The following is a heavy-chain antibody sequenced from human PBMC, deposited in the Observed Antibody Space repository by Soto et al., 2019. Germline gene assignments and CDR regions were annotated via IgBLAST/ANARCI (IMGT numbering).Heavy chain of an antibody. CDR3: ARTKRTAMVDRYYFDY. Sequence: SETLSLTCTVSGGSISSYYWRWIRQPPGKGLEWIGYIYYSGSTNYNPSLKIRVTISVDTSKNQFSLKLSSVTAADTAVYYCARTKRTAMVDRYYFDYWGQGTLVTVS. CDR1: GGSISSYY. CDR2: IYYSGST. V-gene: IGHV4-59*08. J-gene: IGHJ4*02. D-gene: IGHD5-18*01.